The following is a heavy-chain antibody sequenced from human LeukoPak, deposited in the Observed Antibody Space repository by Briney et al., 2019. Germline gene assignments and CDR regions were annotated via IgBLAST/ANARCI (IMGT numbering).Heavy chain of an antibody. V-gene: IGHV4-59*01. CDR3: AREIPDGNLDY. D-gene: IGHD4-23*01. CDR1: GGSISSYY. CDR2: IYYSGST. Sequence: SETLSLTCTVSGGSISSYYRSWIPEPPRKGREWIGYIYYSGSTNYNPSLTSRVTISVDMSKHQFSLKQSSVTAADTAVYYCAREIPDGNLDYWGQGTLVTVSS. J-gene: IGHJ4*02.